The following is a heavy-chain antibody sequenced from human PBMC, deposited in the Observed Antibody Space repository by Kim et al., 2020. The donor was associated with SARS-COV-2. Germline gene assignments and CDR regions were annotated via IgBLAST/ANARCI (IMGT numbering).Heavy chain of an antibody. J-gene: IGHJ6*02. CDR1: GYTFTSYG. CDR3: ARDMTTVTRSYYYYGMDV. Sequence: ASVKVSCKASGYTFTSYGISWVRQAPGQGLEWMGWISAYNGNTNYAQKLQGRVTMTTDTSTSTAYMELRSLRSDDTAVYYCARDMTTVTRSYYYYGMDVWGQGTTVTVSS. D-gene: IGHD4-17*01. V-gene: IGHV1-18*04. CDR2: ISAYNGNT.